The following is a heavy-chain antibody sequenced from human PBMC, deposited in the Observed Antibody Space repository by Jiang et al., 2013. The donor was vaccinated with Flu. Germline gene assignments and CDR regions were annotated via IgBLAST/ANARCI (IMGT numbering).Heavy chain of an antibody. D-gene: IGHD3-22*01. Sequence: LEWMGLVDPEDGETIYAEKFQGRVTITADTSTDTAYMELSSLRSEDTAVYYCATLRVPHAIDESLSDYYDRGYWGQGTLVTVSS. J-gene: IGHJ4*02. CDR3: ATLRVPHAIDESLSDYYDRGY. CDR2: VDPEDGET. V-gene: IGHV1-69-2*01.